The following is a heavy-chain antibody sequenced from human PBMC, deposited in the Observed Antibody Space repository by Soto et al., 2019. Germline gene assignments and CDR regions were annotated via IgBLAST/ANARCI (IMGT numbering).Heavy chain of an antibody. Sequence: LFLTCTVSCGSVISGRFYGSWIRQPPGKGLEWIGYIYYSGSTKYNPSLRSRVTISVDTSKNQFSLKLTSVTAADTDVYYCARSGSGRGWLGGHVTLVTVSP. CDR3: ARSGSGRGWL. V-gene: IGHV4-61*01. J-gene: IGHJ4*01. CDR1: CGSVISGRFY. D-gene: IGHD6-19*01. CDR2: IYYSGST.